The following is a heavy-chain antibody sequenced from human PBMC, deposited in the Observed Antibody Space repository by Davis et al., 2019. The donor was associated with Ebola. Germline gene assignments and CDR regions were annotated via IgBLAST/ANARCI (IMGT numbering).Heavy chain of an antibody. Sequence: ASVKVSCKASGYTFTGYYMHWVRQAPGQGLEWMGWINPNSGGTNYAQKFQGRVTMTRDTSISTAYMELSRLRSDDTAVYYCARERGIVQTCGMDVWGQGTTVTVSS. CDR3: ARERGIVQTCGMDV. CDR1: GYTFTGYY. D-gene: IGHD2-8*01. V-gene: IGHV1-2*02. CDR2: INPNSGGT. J-gene: IGHJ6*02.